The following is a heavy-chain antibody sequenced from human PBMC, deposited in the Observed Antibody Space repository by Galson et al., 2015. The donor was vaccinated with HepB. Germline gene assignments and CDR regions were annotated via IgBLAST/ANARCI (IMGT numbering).Heavy chain of an antibody. CDR1: GFTFGDYA. CDR3: TSERYWYSSSWSHFDY. CDR2: IRSKAYGGTT. Sequence: LRLSCAASGFTFGDYAMSWFRQAPGKGLEWVGFIRSKAYGGTTEYAASVKGRFTISRDDSKSIAYLQMNSLKAEDTAVYYCTSERYWYSSSWSHFDYWGQGTLVTVSS. V-gene: IGHV3-49*03. J-gene: IGHJ4*02. D-gene: IGHD6-13*01.